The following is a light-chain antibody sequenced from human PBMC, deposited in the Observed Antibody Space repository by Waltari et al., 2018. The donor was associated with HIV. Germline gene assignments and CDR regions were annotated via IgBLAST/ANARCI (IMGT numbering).Light chain of an antibody. CDR2: ASS. V-gene: IGKV1-39*01. J-gene: IGKJ2*01. Sequence: DIQMTQSPSSLSASVGDRVTMTCRASQSISTYINWYQQKPGKAPKLLIYASSLLQSGVPSRFRGSGSGTEFTLTIGSLQPEDFATYYCQQSYTSTPTFGQGTKLEI. CDR1: QSISTY. CDR3: QQSYTSTPT.